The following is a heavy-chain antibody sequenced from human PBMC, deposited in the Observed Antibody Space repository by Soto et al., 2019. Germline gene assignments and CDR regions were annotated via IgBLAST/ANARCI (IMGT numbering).Heavy chain of an antibody. CDR3: AREGYSYGDFDI. Sequence: GASVKVSCKASGYTFTSYYMHWVRQAPGQGLEWMGIINPSGGSTSYAQKFRGRVTMTRDTSTSTVYMELSSLRSEDTAVYYCAREGYSYGDFDIWGQGTMVTVSS. V-gene: IGHV1-46*01. CDR2: INPSGGST. CDR1: GYTFTSYY. J-gene: IGHJ3*02. D-gene: IGHD5-18*01.